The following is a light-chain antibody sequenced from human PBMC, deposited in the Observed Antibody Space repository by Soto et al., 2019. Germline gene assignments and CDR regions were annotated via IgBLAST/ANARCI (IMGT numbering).Light chain of an antibody. CDR3: QKLKSYPLT. J-gene: IGKJ4*01. CDR2: AAP. CDR1: QGISSS. V-gene: IGKV1-9*01. Sequence: DIQRTHSPSTLSASVVYRVTITCRASQGISSSLAWYQQRAGKAPKFLIYAAPTLQSGAPSRFSGSGSGTEFALTISSLQPEDSATYYCQKLKSYPLTCGGGNTGAIK.